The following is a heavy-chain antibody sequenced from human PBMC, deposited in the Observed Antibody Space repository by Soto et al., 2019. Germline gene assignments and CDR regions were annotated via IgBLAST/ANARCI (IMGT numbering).Heavy chain of an antibody. CDR1: GGSTSSGGYS. D-gene: IGHD5-12*01. CDR3: AAGGGLPRYY. Sequence: LCGGSTSSGGYSWSWIRQPPGKGLEWIGYIYHSGSTYYNPSLKSRVTISVDRSKNQFSLKLSSVTAADTAVYYCAAGGGLPRYYWGQGTLVTVSS. CDR2: IYHSGST. V-gene: IGHV4-30-2*01. J-gene: IGHJ4*02.